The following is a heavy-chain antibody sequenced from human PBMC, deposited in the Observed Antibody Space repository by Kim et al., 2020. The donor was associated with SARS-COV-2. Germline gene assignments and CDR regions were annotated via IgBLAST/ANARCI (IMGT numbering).Heavy chain of an antibody. D-gene: IGHD3-22*01. Sequence: GESLKISCKGSGYSFTDYWIGWVRQMPGKGLEWMGIVFPRDSDTRYSPSFQGQVTISADKSISAAYLQWSSLKASDTAMYYWARRADYDNSGYYFRYFDY. CDR2: VFPRDSDT. CDR3: ARRADYDNSGYYFRYFDY. J-gene: IGHJ4*03. CDR1: GYSFTDYW. V-gene: IGHV5-51*01.